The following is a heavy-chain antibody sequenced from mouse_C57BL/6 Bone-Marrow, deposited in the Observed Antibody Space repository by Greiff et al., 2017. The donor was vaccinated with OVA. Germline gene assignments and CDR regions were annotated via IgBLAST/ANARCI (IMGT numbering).Heavy chain of an antibody. J-gene: IGHJ1*03. CDR3: ARNPIYYGNHWYFDV. D-gene: IGHD2-1*01. V-gene: IGHV2-2*01. Sequence: VKLKESGPGLVQPSQSLSITCTVSGFSLTSYGVHWVRQSPGKGLEWLGVIWSGGSTDYNAAFISRLSISKDNSKSQVFFKMNSLQADDTAIYYCARNPIYYGNHWYFDVWGTGTTVTVSS. CDR2: IWSGGST. CDR1: GFSLTSYG.